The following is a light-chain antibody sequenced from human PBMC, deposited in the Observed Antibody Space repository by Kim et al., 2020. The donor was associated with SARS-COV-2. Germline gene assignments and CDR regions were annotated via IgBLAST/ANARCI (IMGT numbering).Light chain of an antibody. Sequence: EIVLTQSPATLSLSPGERATLACRASQSVSSYVAWYQQKPGQDPRLLIYDASNRAPGIPARFSGSGSGTDFTLTISSLETEDFAVYYCQQRSNWPRTFGPGTKVDIK. V-gene: IGKV3-11*01. CDR2: DAS. CDR1: QSVSSY. J-gene: IGKJ1*01. CDR3: QQRSNWPRT.